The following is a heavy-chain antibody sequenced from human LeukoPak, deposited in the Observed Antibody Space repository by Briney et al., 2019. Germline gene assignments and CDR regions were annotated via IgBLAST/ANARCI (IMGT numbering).Heavy chain of an antibody. V-gene: IGHV4-31*03. J-gene: IGHJ4*02. CDR3: ARDNGGNSYDY. CDR1: GGSISSGGYY. CDR2: IYYSGGT. Sequence: SETLSLTCTVSGGSISSGGYYWSWIRQHPGKGLEWIGYIYYSGGTYYNPSLKSRVTISVDTSKNQFSLKLSSVTAADTAVYYCARDNGGNSYDYWGRGTLVTVSS. D-gene: IGHD4-23*01.